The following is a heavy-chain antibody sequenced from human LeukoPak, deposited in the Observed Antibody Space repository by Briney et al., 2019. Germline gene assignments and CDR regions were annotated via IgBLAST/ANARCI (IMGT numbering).Heavy chain of an antibody. CDR1: GGSISSSSDY. V-gene: IGHV4-39*07. J-gene: IGHJ5*02. Sequence: SETLSLTCTVSGGSISSSSDYWGWIRQPPGTGLEWIGNIYYSGSTYYNPSLKSRVTISVDTSKNQFSLKLSSVTAADTAVYYCATHMAVAGNRFDPWGQGTLVTVSS. CDR2: IYYSGST. CDR3: ATHMAVAGNRFDP. D-gene: IGHD6-19*01.